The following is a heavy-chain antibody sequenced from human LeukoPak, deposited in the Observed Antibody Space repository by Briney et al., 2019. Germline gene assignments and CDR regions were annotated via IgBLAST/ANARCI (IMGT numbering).Heavy chain of an antibody. V-gene: IGHV3-72*01. CDR2: TRNRADSYTT. Sequence: GGSLRLPCAASGFNLHNLYIDWVRPAPGQGLEWGGLTRNRADSYTTEYAASVRGRFIISRDDSKNSLFLQMNSLKTEDTAVYFCARGFDYGDGFDYWGQGTLVTVSS. CDR3: ARGFDYGDGFDY. D-gene: IGHD4-17*01. J-gene: IGHJ4*02. CDR1: GFNLHNLY.